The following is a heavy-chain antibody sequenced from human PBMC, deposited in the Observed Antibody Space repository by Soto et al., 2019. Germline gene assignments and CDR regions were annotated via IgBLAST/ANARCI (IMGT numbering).Heavy chain of an antibody. CDR1: GFTFSSYA. Sequence: GGSLRLSCAASGFTFSSYAMSWVRQAPAKGLEWVSAISGSGGSTYYADSVKGRFTISRDNSKNTLYLQMNSLRAEDTAVYYCAKVAGYCSSTSCYTGGYYYYGMDVWGQGTTVTVSS. J-gene: IGHJ6*02. V-gene: IGHV3-23*01. CDR3: AKVAGYCSSTSCYTGGYYYYGMDV. CDR2: ISGSGGST. D-gene: IGHD2-2*02.